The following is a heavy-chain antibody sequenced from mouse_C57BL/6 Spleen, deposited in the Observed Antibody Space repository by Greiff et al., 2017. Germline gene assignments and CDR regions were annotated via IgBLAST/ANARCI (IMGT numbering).Heavy chain of an antibody. Sequence: EVKLVESVAELVRPGASVKLSCTASGFNIKNTSMHWVKQRPEQGLEWIGRIDPANGNTKYAPKFQGKATITADTSSNTAYLQLSSLTSEDTAIXYCARGYGYDEWFAYWGQGTLVTVSA. V-gene: IGHV14-3*01. CDR1: GFNIKNTS. CDR3: ARGYGYDEWFAY. D-gene: IGHD2-2*01. CDR2: IDPANGNT. J-gene: IGHJ3*01.